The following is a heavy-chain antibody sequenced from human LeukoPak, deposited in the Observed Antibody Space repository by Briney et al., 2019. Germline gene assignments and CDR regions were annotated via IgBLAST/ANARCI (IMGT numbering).Heavy chain of an antibody. CDR1: EYTFTSYY. V-gene: IGHV1-46*01. Sequence: ASVKVSCKASEYTFTSYYMHWVRQAPGQGLEWMGIINPSGGSTSYAQKFQGRVTMTRDTSTSTVYMELSSLRSEDTAVYYCARVEQQLVGGNLGGFDPWGQGTLVTVSS. D-gene: IGHD6-13*01. CDR3: ARVEQQLVGGNLGGFDP. J-gene: IGHJ5*02. CDR2: INPSGGST.